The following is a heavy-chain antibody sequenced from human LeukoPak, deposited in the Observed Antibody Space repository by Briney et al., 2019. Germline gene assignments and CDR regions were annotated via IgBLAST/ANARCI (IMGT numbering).Heavy chain of an antibody. D-gene: IGHD6-19*01. CDR1: GFTVSSNY. CDR2: IYSGGST. Sequence: GGSLRLSCAASGFTVSSNYMSWVRQAPGKGLEWVSIIYSGGSTFYADSVKGRFTNSRDNAKNSVYLQINRLRAEDTAVYYCARRGTIAVPVFWFDPWGQGTLVIVSS. J-gene: IGHJ5*02. CDR3: ARRGTIAVPVFWFDP. V-gene: IGHV3-53*01.